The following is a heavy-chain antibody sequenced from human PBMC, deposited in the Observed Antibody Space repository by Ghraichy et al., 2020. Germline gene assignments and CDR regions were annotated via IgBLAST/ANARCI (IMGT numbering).Heavy chain of an antibody. J-gene: IGHJ4*02. CDR2: IYTSGST. CDR1: GGSISSYY. D-gene: IGHD3-22*01. Sequence: SETLSLTCTASGGSISSYYWSWIRQPAGKGLEWIGRIYTSGSTNYNPSLKSRVTMSVDTSKNQFSLQLSSVTAADTAVYYCARGGGDSSGYYGPRGPLFDYWGQGTLVTVSS. V-gene: IGHV4-4*07. CDR3: ARGGGDSSGYYGPRGPLFDY.